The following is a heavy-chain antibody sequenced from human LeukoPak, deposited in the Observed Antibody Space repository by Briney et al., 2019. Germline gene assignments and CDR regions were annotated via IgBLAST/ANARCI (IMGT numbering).Heavy chain of an antibody. Sequence: PSETLSLTCTVSGGSISSYYWSWIRQPPGKGLEWIGYIYYSGSTNYNPSLKSRVTISVDTSKNQFSLKLSSVTAADTAVYYCAREGRGQQLTPIDYWGPGALVTVSS. CDR2: IYYSGST. V-gene: IGHV4-59*01. D-gene: IGHD6-13*01. CDR1: GGSISSYY. CDR3: AREGRGQQLTPIDY. J-gene: IGHJ4*02.